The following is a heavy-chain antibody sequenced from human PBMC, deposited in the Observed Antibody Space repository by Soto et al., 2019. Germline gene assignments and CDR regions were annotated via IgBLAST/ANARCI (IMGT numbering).Heavy chain of an antibody. Sequence: GGSLRLSCAASGFTFSNYWMSWVRQAPGKGLEWVANIKQGGSEKYHVDSVEGRFTISREDAKNSLYLQMNRLRAEDTAVYYCARGGGQGVDYWGQGTLVTVSS. D-gene: IGHD3-16*01. CDR1: GFTFSNYW. J-gene: IGHJ4*02. CDR2: IKQGGSEK. V-gene: IGHV3-7*01. CDR3: ARGGGQGVDY.